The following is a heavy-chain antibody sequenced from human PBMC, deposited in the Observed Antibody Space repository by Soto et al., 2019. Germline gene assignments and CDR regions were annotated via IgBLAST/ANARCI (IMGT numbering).Heavy chain of an antibody. CDR1: GYTFTSYE. J-gene: IGHJ4*02. D-gene: IGHD6-19*01. CDR2: INPSGGST. V-gene: IGHV1-46*01. CDR3: ARASVAGRRFDY. Sequence: GASVKVSCKSSGYTFTSYEIHWVRQAPGQGLEWMGIINPSGGSTSYAQKFQSRVTMTRDTSTSTFYMELSSLRSEDTAVYYCARASVAGRRFDYWGQGTLVTVSS.